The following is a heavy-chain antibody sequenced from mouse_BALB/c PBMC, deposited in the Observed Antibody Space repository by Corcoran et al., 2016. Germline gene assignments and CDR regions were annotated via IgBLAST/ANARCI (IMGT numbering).Heavy chain of an antibody. D-gene: IGHD2-14*01. CDR2: FYPGSGSI. J-gene: IGHJ3*01. V-gene: IGHV1-62-2*01. CDR3: ARHDRYGAWFAY. Sequence: VQLQQSGAGLVKPGASVKLSCKASGYTFTEYIIHWVKQRSGQGLEWIGWFYPGSGSIKYNEKFKDKATLTGDKSSSTVYMELSGLKSEDSAVYVGARHDRYGAWFAYWGQGTLVTVSA. CDR1: GYTFTEYI.